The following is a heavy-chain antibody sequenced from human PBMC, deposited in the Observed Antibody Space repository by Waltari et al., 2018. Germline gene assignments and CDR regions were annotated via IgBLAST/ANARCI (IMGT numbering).Heavy chain of an antibody. Sequence: QVQVQESGPGLVKPSETVSLTCTVSGDSISNHFWTWIRQPPEKGLEWIGNIHYSGTTNYKPSPKSRVAISLDTSKNPLSLRLDSVTAADTALYFCVRGKLGFCTGSSCHLDLWGRGTLVTVSS. CDR2: IHYSGTT. CDR3: VRGKLGFCTGSSCHLDL. J-gene: IGHJ5*02. V-gene: IGHV4-59*11. CDR1: GDSISNHF. D-gene: IGHD2-8*02.